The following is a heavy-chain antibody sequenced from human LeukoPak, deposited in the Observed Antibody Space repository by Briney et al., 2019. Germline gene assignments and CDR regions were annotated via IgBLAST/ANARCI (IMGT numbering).Heavy chain of an antibody. Sequence: GGSLRLSCAASGFTFSGYAITWVRQAPGKGLEWVSGISGSGDSTHYADSVKGRFTISRDNSKNTLYLQMKSLRAEDTALYYCAKNAALGYCSSTSCPIDPWGQGTLVTVSS. V-gene: IGHV3-23*01. D-gene: IGHD2-2*01. CDR2: ISGSGDST. CDR3: AKNAALGYCSSTSCPIDP. J-gene: IGHJ5*02. CDR1: GFTFSGYA.